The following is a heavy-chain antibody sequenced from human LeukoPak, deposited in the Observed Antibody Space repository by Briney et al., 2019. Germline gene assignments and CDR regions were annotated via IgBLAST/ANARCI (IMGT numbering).Heavy chain of an antibody. V-gene: IGHV3-21*01. Sequence: PGGSLRLSCAASGFTFSIYWMNWVRQAPGRGLEWVSSISSSSSYIYYADSVKGRFTISRDNAKNSLYLQMNSLRAEDTAVYYCARDRRVYTDLFDYWGQGTLVTVSS. J-gene: IGHJ4*02. CDR3: ARDRRVYTDLFDY. D-gene: IGHD5/OR15-5a*01. CDR2: ISSSSSYI. CDR1: GFTFSIYW.